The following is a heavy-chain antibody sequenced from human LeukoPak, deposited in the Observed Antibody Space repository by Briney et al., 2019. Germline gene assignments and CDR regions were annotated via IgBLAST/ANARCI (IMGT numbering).Heavy chain of an antibody. J-gene: IGHJ4*02. CDR2: IRSKANSYAT. D-gene: IGHD3-16*02. CDR3: TTGGYVWGSYRDY. CDR1: GFTFSGSA. V-gene: IGHV3-73*01. Sequence: GGSLRLSCAASGFTFSGSAMHWVRQASGKGLEWVGRIRSKANSYATAYAASVKGRFTISRDDSKNTAYLQMNSLKTEDTAVYYCTTGGYVWGSYRDYWGQGTLVTVSS.